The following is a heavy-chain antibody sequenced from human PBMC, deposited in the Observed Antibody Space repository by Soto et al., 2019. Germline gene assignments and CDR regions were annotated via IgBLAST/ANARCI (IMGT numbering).Heavy chain of an antibody. CDR3: GRDRGLSGVSKGYFDY. V-gene: IGHV3-30*04. Sequence: GGSLRLSCAASGFTFSSYAMHWVRQAPGKGLEWVAVISYDGSNKYYADSVKGRFTISRDNTKNTLYLQMNSLRAEDTAVYYCGRDRGLSGVSKGYFDYWGQGTLVTVSS. CDR2: ISYDGSNK. D-gene: IGHD3-10*01. J-gene: IGHJ4*02. CDR1: GFTFSSYA.